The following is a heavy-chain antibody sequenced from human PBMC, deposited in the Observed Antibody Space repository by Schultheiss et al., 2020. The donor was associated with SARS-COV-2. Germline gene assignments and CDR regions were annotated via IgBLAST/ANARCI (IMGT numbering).Heavy chain of an antibody. CDR3: AKDRDRASKDS. CDR2: IDHSGST. V-gene: IGHV4-39*07. Sequence: SETLSLTCTVSGGSISSRSYYWAWIRQPPGKGLEWIGEIDHSGSTNYNPSLKSRVTISVDKSKNQFSLKLSSVTAADTAVYYCAKDRDRASKDSWGQGTLVTVSS. D-gene: IGHD4-11*01. J-gene: IGHJ4*02. CDR1: GGSISSRSYY.